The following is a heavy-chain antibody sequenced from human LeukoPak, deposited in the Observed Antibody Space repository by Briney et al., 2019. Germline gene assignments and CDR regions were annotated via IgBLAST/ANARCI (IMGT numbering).Heavy chain of an antibody. V-gene: IGHV1-69*04. D-gene: IGHD3-16*02. J-gene: IGHJ4*02. CDR1: GGTFSSYA. CDR3: AREGQYYDYVWGSYQQAPSFDY. CDR2: IIPILGIA. Sequence: GASVKVSCKASGGTFSSYAISWVRQAPGQGLEWMGRIIPILGIANYAQKFQGRVTITADKSTSTAYMELSSLRSEDTAVYYCAREGQYYDYVWGSYQQAPSFDYWGQGTLVTVSS.